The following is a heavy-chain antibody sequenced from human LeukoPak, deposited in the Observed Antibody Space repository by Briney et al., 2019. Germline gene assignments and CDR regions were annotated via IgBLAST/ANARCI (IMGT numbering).Heavy chain of an antibody. V-gene: IGHV3-9*03. CDR1: GFTFHDYA. Sequence: GGSLRLSCVASGFTFHDYAMHWVRQAPGKGLEWVSGISRNSVTIDYANSVKGRFSIFRDNAKNSLYLQMNSLEPEDLGLYYCATSKGGGGFDPWGQGTLVTVSS. CDR3: ATSKGGGGFDP. J-gene: IGHJ5*02. D-gene: IGHD3-16*01. CDR2: ISRNSVTI.